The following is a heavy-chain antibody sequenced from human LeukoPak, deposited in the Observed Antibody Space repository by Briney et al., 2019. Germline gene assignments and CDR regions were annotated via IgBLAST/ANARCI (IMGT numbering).Heavy chain of an antibody. V-gene: IGHV4-59*01. CDR3: ARVSGYSSGWYWYFDL. CDR2: IYYSGST. D-gene: IGHD6-19*01. CDR1: GGSISIYY. Sequence: PSETLSLTCTVSGGSISIYYWSWIRQPPGKGLEWIGYIYYSGSTNYNPPLKSRVTISVDTSKNQFSLKLSSVTAADTAVYYCARVSGYSSGWYWYFDLWGRGTLVTVSS. J-gene: IGHJ2*01.